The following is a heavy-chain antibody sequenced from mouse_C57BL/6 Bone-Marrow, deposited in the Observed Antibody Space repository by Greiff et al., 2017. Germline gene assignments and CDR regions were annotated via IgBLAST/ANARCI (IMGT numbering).Heavy chain of an antibody. CDR1: GYTFTSYG. CDR2: IYPRSGNT. CDR3: ARTVLPYY. Sequence: QVQLQQSGAELARPGASVKLSCKASGYTFTSYGISWVKQRTGQGLEWIGEIYPRSGNTYYNEKFKGKATLTADKSSSTAYMELRSLTSGDSAVYFCARTVLPYYWGQGTSVTVSS. D-gene: IGHD5-1*01. J-gene: IGHJ4*01. V-gene: IGHV1-81*01.